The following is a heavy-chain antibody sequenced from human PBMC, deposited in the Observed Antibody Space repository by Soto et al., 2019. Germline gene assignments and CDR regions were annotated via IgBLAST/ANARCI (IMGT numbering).Heavy chain of an antibody. CDR2: IYYSGST. D-gene: IGHD3-10*01. CDR1: GGSISSGGHY. Sequence: QVQLQESGPGLVKPSQTLSLTCTVSGGSISSGGHYWSWIRQHPGKGLEWIGYIYYSGSTYYNPSLKSRVTISVDTSKNQFSLKLSSVTAADTAVYYCALGSGSYGRFDYWGQGTLVTVSS. J-gene: IGHJ4*02. V-gene: IGHV4-31*03. CDR3: ALGSGSYGRFDY.